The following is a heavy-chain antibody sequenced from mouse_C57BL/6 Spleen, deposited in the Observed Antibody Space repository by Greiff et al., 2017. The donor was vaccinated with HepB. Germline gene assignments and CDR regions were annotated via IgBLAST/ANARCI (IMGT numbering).Heavy chain of an antibody. CDR2: INPSNGGT. D-gene: IGHD2-3*01. CDR1: GYTFTSYW. J-gene: IGHJ1*03. CDR3: ASNPYDGYYYDWYFDV. V-gene: IGHV1-53*01. Sequence: QVQLQQPGTELVKPGASVKLSCKASGYTFTSYWMHWVKQRPGQGLEWIGNINPSNGGTNYNEKFKSKATLTVDKSSSTAYMQLSSLTSEDSAVYYCASNPYDGYYYDWYFDVWGTGTTVTVSS.